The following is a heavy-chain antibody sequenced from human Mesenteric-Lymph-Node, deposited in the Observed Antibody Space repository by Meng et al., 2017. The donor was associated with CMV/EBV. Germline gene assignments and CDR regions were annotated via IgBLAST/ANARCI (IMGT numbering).Heavy chain of an antibody. D-gene: IGHD1-1*01. Sequence: GESLKISCAASGFTFSSYGMHWVRQAPGKGLEWVAVVSSDGSNTYYADSVKGRFTISRDTSKNTLYLQMNSLGAEDTAVYYCAKDGSNWDFDYWGQGVLVTVSS. CDR1: GFTFSSYG. J-gene: IGHJ4*02. V-gene: IGHV3-30*19. CDR3: AKDGSNWDFDY. CDR2: VSSDGSNT.